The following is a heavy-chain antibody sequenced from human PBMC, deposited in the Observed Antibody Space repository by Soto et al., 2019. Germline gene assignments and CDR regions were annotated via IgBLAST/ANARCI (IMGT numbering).Heavy chain of an antibody. V-gene: IGHV4-59*01. CDR1: GGSISSYY. CDR3: ARTYYDFWSGYWRWFDP. Sequence: QVQLQESGPGLVKPSETLSLTCTVSGGSISSYYWSWIRQPPGKGLEWIGYIYYNGSTNYNPSLTSRVTISVDTAKNQFSLKLSSVTAAHTAVYYCARTYYDFWSGYWRWFDPWGQGTLVTVSS. J-gene: IGHJ5*02. CDR2: IYYNGST. D-gene: IGHD3-3*01.